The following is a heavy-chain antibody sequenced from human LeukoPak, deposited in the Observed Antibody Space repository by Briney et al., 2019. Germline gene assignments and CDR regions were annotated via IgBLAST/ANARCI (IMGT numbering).Heavy chain of an antibody. CDR2: IYYSGST. D-gene: IGHD5-24*01. CDR3: ARGSQRWLQYWYFDL. Sequence: SETLSLTRTVSGGSISSYYWSWIRQPPGKGLEWIGYIYYSGSTNYNPSLKSRVTISVDTSKNQFSLKLSSVTAADTAVYYCARGSQRWLQYWYFDLRGRGTLVTVSS. V-gene: IGHV4-59*01. J-gene: IGHJ2*01. CDR1: GGSISSYY.